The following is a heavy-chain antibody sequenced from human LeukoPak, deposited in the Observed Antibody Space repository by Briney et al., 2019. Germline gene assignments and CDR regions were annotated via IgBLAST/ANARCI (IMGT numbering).Heavy chain of an antibody. CDR2: INHSGST. CDR1: GGSFSGYY. V-gene: IGHV4-34*01. Sequence: SETLSLTCAVYGGSFSGYYWSWIRQPPGKGLEWIGEINHSGSTNYNPSLKSRVTISVDTPKNQFSLKLSSVTAADTAVYYCARRLGRYFDWLPHYFDYWGQGTLVTVSS. D-gene: IGHD3-9*01. J-gene: IGHJ4*02. CDR3: ARRLGRYFDWLPHYFDY.